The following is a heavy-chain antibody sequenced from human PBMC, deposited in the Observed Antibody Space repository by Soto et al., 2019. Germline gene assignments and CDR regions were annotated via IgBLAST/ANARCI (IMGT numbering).Heavy chain of an antibody. CDR1: GGSISSYY. CDR3: SIHGYSVPYWYFDL. V-gene: IGHV4-59*08. Sequence: QVQLQESGPGLVKPSETLSLTCTVSGGSISSYYWSWIRQPPGKGLEWIGYIYYSGSTNYNPSLKSRVTITVDKSKNQFALKLSSVTAADTAVYYCSIHGYSVPYWYFDLWGRGTLVTVSS. J-gene: IGHJ2*01. CDR2: IYYSGST. D-gene: IGHD3-10*02.